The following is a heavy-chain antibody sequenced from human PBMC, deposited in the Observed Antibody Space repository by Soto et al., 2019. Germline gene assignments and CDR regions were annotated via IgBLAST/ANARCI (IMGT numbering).Heavy chain of an antibody. V-gene: IGHV3-15*07. D-gene: IGHD2-2*01. J-gene: IGHJ4*02. CDR2: IKSKTDGGTT. CDR3: TTDIVVVPAARIADY. CDR1: GFTFSNAW. Sequence: ESGGGLVKPGGSLRLSCAASGFTFSNAWMNWVRQAPGKGLEWVGRIKSKTDGGTTDYAAPVKGRFTISRDDSKNTLYLQMNSLKTEDTAVYYCTTDIVVVPAARIADYWGQGTLVTVSS.